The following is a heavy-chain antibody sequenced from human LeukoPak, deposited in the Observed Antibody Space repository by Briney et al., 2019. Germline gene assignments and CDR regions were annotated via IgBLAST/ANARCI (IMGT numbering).Heavy chain of an antibody. CDR2: IYHSGST. CDR1: GGSISRTGYY. Sequence: PSETLSLTCTVSGGSISRTGYYWTWIRQSPGKGLEWIGEIYHSGSTNYNPSLMRRVTMSVDTSKNQFSLSLTAVTDADTALYYCARARRGYVRLDYWGQGTLVTVSS. V-gene: IGHV4-39*07. D-gene: IGHD5-12*01. CDR3: ARARRGYVRLDY. J-gene: IGHJ4*02.